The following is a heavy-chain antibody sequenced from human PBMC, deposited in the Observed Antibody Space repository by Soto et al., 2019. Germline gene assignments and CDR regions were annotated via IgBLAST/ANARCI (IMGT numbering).Heavy chain of an antibody. J-gene: IGHJ5*02. CDR3: ARHVRGAVTMNWFDP. Sequence: QLQESGPGLVKPSETLSLTCTVSGGSIISSNFYWGWIRQPPGKGLEWIGSVEYGGSTYDNPSLKSRVTLSADTSKNQFSLNLNSVTAADTAIYYCARHVRGAVTMNWFDPWGHGTLVTVSS. CDR2: VEYGGST. CDR1: GGSIISSNFY. V-gene: IGHV4-39*01. D-gene: IGHD4-17*01.